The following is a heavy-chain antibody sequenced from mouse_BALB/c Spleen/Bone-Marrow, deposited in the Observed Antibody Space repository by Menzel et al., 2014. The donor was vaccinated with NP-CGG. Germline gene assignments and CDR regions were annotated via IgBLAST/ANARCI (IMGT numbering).Heavy chain of an antibody. Sequence: GVDFSGFWMGWVRQAPGKGLEWIGEINPDSSTINYTPSLRDRFIISRDNAKNTLYLQMSKVRSEDTALYYCARLGYYGGFAYWGQGTLVTVSA. CDR1: GVDFSGFW. CDR2: INPDSSTI. V-gene: IGHV4-1*02. J-gene: IGHJ3*01. CDR3: ARLGYYGGFAY. D-gene: IGHD2-3*01.